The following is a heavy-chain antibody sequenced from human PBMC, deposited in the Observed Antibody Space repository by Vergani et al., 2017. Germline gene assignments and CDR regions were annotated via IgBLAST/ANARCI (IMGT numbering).Heavy chain of an antibody. CDR3: AREKHGLRFGELSAFDY. D-gene: IGHD3-10*01. CDR1: GGSISSGSYY. CDR2: IYTSGST. V-gene: IGHV4-61*02. J-gene: IGHJ4*02. Sequence: QVQLQESGPGLVKPSQTLSLTCTVSGGSISSGSYYWSWIRQPAGKGLAWIGRIYTSGSTNYNPSLKSRVTISVDTSKNQFSLKLSSVTAADTAVYYCAREKHGLRFGELSAFDYWGQGTLVTVSS.